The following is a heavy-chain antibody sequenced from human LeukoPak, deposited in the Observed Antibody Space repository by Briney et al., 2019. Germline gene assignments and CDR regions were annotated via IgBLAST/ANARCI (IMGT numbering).Heavy chain of an antibody. V-gene: IGHV3-9*01. CDR3: AKLWEQPL. CDR2: ISWNSGSI. J-gene: IGHJ4*02. CDR1: GFTFDDYA. Sequence: GGSLRLSCAASGFTFDDYAMHWVRQAPGKGLEWVSGISWNSGSIGYADSVKGRFTISRDNAKNSLYLQMNSLRAEDTAVYYCAKLWEQPLWGQGTLVTVSS. D-gene: IGHD1-26*01.